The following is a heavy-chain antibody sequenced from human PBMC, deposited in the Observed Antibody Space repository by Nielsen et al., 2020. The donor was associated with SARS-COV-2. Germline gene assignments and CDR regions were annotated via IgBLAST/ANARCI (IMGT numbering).Heavy chain of an antibody. Sequence: GESLKISCAASGFTFSSYSMNWVRQAPGKGLEWVSYIISSSTSIYYADSVKGRFTISRDNAKNSLYLQMDSLRAEDTAVYYCARDYVMGRNYYYYGMDVWGQGTTVTVSS. J-gene: IGHJ6*02. V-gene: IGHV3-48*04. CDR3: ARDYVMGRNYYYYGMDV. CDR2: IISSSTSI. D-gene: IGHD3-16*01. CDR1: GFTFSSYS.